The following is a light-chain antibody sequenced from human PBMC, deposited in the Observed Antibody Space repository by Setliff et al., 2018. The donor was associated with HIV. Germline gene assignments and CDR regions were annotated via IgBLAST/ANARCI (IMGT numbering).Light chain of an antibody. CDR2: EVS. Sequence: QSVLAQPASVSGSPGQSITISCTGTSSDVGSYNYVSWYQQHPGKAPKLMIYEVSNRPSGVSNRFYGSKSGNTASLTISGLQAEDEADYYCSSYTSSSLYVFGTGTKVTV. V-gene: IGLV2-14*01. CDR1: SSDVGSYNY. J-gene: IGLJ1*01. CDR3: SSYTSSSLYV.